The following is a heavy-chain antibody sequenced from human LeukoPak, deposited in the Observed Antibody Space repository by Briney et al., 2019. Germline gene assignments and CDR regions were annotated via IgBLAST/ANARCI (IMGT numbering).Heavy chain of an antibody. V-gene: IGHV5-51*01. D-gene: IGHD3-10*01. CDR3: ASAQYGSGSYSLSLDY. CDR2: IYPGDSDT. CDR1: GYSFTSYW. Sequence: GESLKISCKGSGYSFTSYWIGWVRQMPGKGLEWMGIIYPGDSDTRYSPSLQGQVTISADKSISTAYLQWSSLKASDTAMYYCASAQYGSGSYSLSLDYWGQGTLVTVSS. J-gene: IGHJ4*02.